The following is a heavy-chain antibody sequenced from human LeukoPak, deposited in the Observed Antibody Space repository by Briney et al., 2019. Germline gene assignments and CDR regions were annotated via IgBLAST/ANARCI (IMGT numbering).Heavy chain of an antibody. CDR3: ARDPRRRGSYYLGAFDI. CDR1: GFTFSSYS. V-gene: IGHV3-48*01. Sequence: GGSLRLSCAASGFTFSSYSMNWVRQAPGKGLEWVSYISSSSSTIYYADSVKGRFTISRDNAKNSLYLQMNSLRAEDTAVYYCARDPRRRGSYYLGAFDIWGQGTMVTVS. J-gene: IGHJ3*02. CDR2: ISSSSSTI. D-gene: IGHD1-26*01.